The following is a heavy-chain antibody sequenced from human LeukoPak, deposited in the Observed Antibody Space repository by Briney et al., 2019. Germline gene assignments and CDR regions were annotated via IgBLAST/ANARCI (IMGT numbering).Heavy chain of an antibody. J-gene: IGHJ5*02. CDR1: GFTFGDYA. D-gene: IGHD1-26*01. Sequence: GGSLRLSCTASGFTFGDYAMSWFRQAPGKGLEWVGFIRSKAYGGTTEYAASAKGRFTISRDDSKSIAYLQMNSLKTEDTAVYYCTRQVGATSRGWFDPWGQGALVTVSS. V-gene: IGHV3-49*03. CDR3: TRQVGATSRGWFDP. CDR2: IRSKAYGGTT.